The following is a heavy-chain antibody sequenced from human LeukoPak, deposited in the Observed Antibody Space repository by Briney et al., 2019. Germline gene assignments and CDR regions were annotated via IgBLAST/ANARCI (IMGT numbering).Heavy chain of an antibody. V-gene: IGHV3-53*01. Sequence: GGSLRLSCAASGFTVSSNYMSWVRQAPGKGPEWVSTIHTGGTIYYADSVKGRFTISRDISKNMLFLQMNSLRAEDTAVYYCARVLAGSAFDIWGQGTMVIVSS. CDR2: IHTGGTI. CDR3: ARVLAGSAFDI. CDR1: GFTVSSNY. J-gene: IGHJ3*02. D-gene: IGHD1-1*01.